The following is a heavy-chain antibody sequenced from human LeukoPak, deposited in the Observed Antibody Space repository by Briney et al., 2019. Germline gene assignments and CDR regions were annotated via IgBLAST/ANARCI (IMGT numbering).Heavy chain of an antibody. CDR2: TYNTYT. D-gene: IGHD3-9*01. CDR1: GYTSTTYG. Sequence: ASVKVSCKTSGYTSTTYGLSWVRQAPGQGLEWMGWTYNTYTHYAETLRDSLTMTTDTSTSTSYMELRSLRSDDTAVYYCARALAQGGSFDLYYFDSWGQGSLVTVSS. V-gene: IGHV1-18*01. J-gene: IGHJ4*02. CDR3: ARALAQGGSFDLYYFDS.